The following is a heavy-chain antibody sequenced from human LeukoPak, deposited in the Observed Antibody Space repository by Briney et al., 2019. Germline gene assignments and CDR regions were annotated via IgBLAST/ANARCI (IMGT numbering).Heavy chain of an antibody. D-gene: IGHD3-10*01. J-gene: IGHJ4*02. CDR3: AKDKYRDLLLWFGELLGGDYFDY. CDR1: GFTSRSYA. V-gene: IGHV3-23*01. CDR2: ISGTGGNT. Sequence: PGGSLRLSCAAAGFTSRSYALSGVRQTPGKGLEWVSSISGTGGNTFYADSVKGRFTISRDNFKNTLHLQMNNLRAEDSAIYYCAKDKYRDLLLWFGELLGGDYFDYWGQGTRVTVSS.